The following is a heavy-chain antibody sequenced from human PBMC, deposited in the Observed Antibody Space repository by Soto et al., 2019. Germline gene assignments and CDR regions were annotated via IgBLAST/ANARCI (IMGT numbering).Heavy chain of an antibody. CDR1: GGTFSSYA. J-gene: IGHJ6*02. Sequence: ASVKVSCKASGGTFSSYAIGWVRQAPGQGLEWMGGIIPIFGTANYAQKFQGRVTITVDESTSTAYMELSSLRSEDTAVYYCARIQWGYCSSTSCYTDYYYYGMDVWGQGTTVTVSS. CDR3: ARIQWGYCSSTSCYTDYYYYGMDV. CDR2: IIPIFGTA. V-gene: IGHV1-69*13. D-gene: IGHD2-2*02.